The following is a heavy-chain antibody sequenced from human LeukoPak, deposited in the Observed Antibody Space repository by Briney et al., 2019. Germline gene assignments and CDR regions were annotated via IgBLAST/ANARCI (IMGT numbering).Heavy chain of an antibody. D-gene: IGHD2-15*01. J-gene: IGHJ4*02. Sequence: GGSLRLSCAASGFTFSTYNMNWVRQAPGKGLEWVSSISGSSSYIYYADSVKGRFTISRDNAKNSLYLQMNSLRAEDTAVYYCARGDCSGGSCYLSLTTIDYWGQGTLVTVSS. V-gene: IGHV3-21*01. CDR1: GFTFSTYN. CDR3: ARGDCSGGSCYLSLTTIDY. CDR2: ISGSSSYI.